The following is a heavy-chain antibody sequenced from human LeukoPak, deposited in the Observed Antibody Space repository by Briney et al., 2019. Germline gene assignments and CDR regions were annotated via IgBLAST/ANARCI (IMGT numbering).Heavy chain of an antibody. D-gene: IGHD2-2*01. CDR1: GFTFSSYA. V-gene: IGHV3-23*01. CDR3: AKGDCSSTSCSVYYYYMDV. Sequence: QPGGSLRLSCAASGFTFSSYAMSWVRQAPGKGLEWVSAISGSGGSTYYADSVKGRFTISRDNSKNTLYLQMNSLRAEDTAVYYCAKGDCSSTSCSVYYYYMDVWGKGTTVTVSS. J-gene: IGHJ6*03. CDR2: ISGSGGST.